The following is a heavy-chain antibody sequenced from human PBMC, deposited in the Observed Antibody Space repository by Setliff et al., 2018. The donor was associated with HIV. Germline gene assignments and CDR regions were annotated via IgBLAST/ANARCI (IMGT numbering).Heavy chain of an antibody. CDR2: INHSGST. J-gene: IGHJ5*02. D-gene: IGHD3-22*01. V-gene: IGHV4-34*01. CDR3: ARRSYYDSSGPNWFDP. Sequence: SETLSLTCAVYGGSFSGYYWSWIRQPPGKGLEWIGEINHSGSTNYNPSLKSRVTISVDTSKNQFSLKLSSVTAADTAVYYCARRSYYDSSGPNWFDPWGQGTLVTVS. CDR1: GGSFSGYY.